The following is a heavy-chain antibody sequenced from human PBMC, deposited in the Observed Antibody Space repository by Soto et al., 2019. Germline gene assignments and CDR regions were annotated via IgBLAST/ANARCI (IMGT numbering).Heavy chain of an antibody. CDR3: ARADCTGAYCYSWPFNYGVDV. V-gene: IGHV3-33*08. D-gene: IGHD2-15*01. Sequence: QVQLVESGGGVVQPGGSLRLSCTTSGFTFNTYGMHWVRQAPGKGLEWVAIIWYDGSNKYYADSVKGRFTISRDNSKKPLYLQMNSPRAEDTALYYCARADCTGAYCYSWPFNYGVDVWGQGTTVTVSS. CDR1: GFTFNTYG. CDR2: IWYDGSNK. J-gene: IGHJ6*02.